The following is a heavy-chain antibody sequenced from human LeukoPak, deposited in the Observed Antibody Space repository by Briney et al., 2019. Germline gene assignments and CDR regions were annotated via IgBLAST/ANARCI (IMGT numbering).Heavy chain of an antibody. Sequence: GGSLRLSCSVTGISVSSNSLTWVRQAPGKGLEWVAALLTGASTYYGAYVKGRFTISRDKSRNIVYLQMNSLIIEDTAVYYCARSHYFDSSGSDFDSWGQGTLVTVSS. V-gene: IGHV3-53*01. CDR2: LLTGAST. CDR3: ARSHYFDSSGSDFDS. J-gene: IGHJ4*02. D-gene: IGHD3-22*01. CDR1: GISVSSNS.